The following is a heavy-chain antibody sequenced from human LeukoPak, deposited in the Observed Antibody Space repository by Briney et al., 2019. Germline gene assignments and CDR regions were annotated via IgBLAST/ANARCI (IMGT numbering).Heavy chain of an antibody. CDR3: VSFYETY. D-gene: IGHD2/OR15-2a*01. CDR2: INSDGSWT. J-gene: IGHJ4*02. Sequence: TGGSLRLSCEASGFTFSSYAMAWVRQAPGKGLVWVSHINSDGSWTSYADSVKGRFTISKDNAKNTVYLQMNSLRAEDTAVYYCVSFYETYWGRGTLVTVSS. V-gene: IGHV3-74*01. CDR1: GFTFSSYA.